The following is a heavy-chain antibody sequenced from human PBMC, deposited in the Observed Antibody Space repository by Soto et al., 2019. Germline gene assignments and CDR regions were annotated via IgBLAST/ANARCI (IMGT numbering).Heavy chain of an antibody. CDR3: ARESGRLRLGDLSL. J-gene: IGHJ4*02. V-gene: IGHV1-18*01. CDR2: ISAYNGNT. CDR1: GYTSTSYG. D-gene: IGHD3-16*02. Sequence: ASVKVSCKASGYTSTSYGISWVRQAPGQGLEWMGWISAYNGNTNYAQKLQGRVTMTTDTSTSTAYMELRSLRSDDTAVYYCARESGRLRLGDLSLWGQGPLVTVSS.